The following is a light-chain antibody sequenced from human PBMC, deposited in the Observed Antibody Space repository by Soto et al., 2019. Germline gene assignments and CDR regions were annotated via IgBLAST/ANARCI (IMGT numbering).Light chain of an antibody. Sequence: QSALTQPRSVSGSPGQSVTISCTGTSSDVGGYNYVSWYQQHPGKAPKIKIYDVNERPAGVPDRFSGSKSGNTASLTISGLQAEDEADYYCCSWAGNSLVFGGGTKLNVL. J-gene: IGLJ3*02. CDR1: SSDVGGYNY. CDR3: CSWAGNSLV. V-gene: IGLV2-11*01. CDR2: DVN.